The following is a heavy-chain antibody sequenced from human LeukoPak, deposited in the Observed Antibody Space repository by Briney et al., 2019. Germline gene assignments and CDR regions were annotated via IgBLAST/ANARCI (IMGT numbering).Heavy chain of an antibody. CDR3: ARVVDHDYGDYYLDY. J-gene: IGHJ4*02. V-gene: IGHV3-53*01. CDR1: GFTVSSND. Sequence: GGSVRLSCAASGFTVSSNDMSWVRQAPGKGLECISVIYSGGSTDYADSVKGRLTISRDNSKNTLYLQMNSLRAEDTAVYYCARVVDHDYGDYYLDYWGQGTLVTVSS. CDR2: IYSGGST. D-gene: IGHD4-17*01.